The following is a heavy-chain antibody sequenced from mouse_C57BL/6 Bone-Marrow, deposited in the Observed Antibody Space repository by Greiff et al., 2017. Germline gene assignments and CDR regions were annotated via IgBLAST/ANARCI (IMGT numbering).Heavy chain of an antibody. D-gene: IGHD2-4*01. CDR2: IHPSDSDT. Sequence: VKLQESGPELVRPGASVKVSCKASGYTFTSYWMHWVKQRPGQGLEWIGRIHPSDSDTNSNQKFKGKATLTVDKSSSTAYRQLSSLTSEDSAVYYCAMGVLLRLYWGQGTTLTVSS. J-gene: IGHJ2*01. CDR3: AMGVLLRLY. V-gene: IGHV1-74*01. CDR1: GYTFTSYW.